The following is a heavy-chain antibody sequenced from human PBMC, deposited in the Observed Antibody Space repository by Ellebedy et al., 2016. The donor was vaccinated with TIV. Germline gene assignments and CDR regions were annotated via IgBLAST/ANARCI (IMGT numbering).Heavy chain of an antibody. CDR1: GGSISSSSSY. D-gene: IGHD1-26*01. Sequence: SETLSLTXTVSGGSISSSSSYWGWIRQPPGKGLEWIGYIYYSGSTYYNPSLKSRVTISVDTSKNQFSLKLSSVTAADTAVYYCARGRGLSELFDPWGQGTLVTVSS. V-gene: IGHV4-31*03. CDR3: ARGRGLSELFDP. J-gene: IGHJ5*02. CDR2: IYYSGST.